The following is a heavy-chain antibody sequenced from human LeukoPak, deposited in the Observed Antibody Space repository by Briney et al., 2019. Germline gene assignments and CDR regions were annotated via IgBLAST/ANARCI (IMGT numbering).Heavy chain of an antibody. CDR1: GDSISTNSYF. V-gene: IGHV4-39*01. CDR3: ARSYYYDYRQIDY. CDR2: IYYSGST. D-gene: IGHD3-22*01. J-gene: IGHJ4*02. Sequence: SETRSLTCTVSGDSISTNSYFWGWIRQPPGKGLEWLGSIYYSGSTYYNPSLKSRVTISVDTSKNQFSLNLYSVTAADTAVFYCARSYYYDYRQIDYWGQGTLVTVSS.